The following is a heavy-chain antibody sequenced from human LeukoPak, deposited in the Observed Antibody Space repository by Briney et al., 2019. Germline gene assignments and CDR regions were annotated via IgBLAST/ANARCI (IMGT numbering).Heavy chain of an antibody. J-gene: IGHJ4*02. CDR1: GFTFSTYW. CDR3: AKSRRAYCSGGSCFGLWDY. Sequence: GGSLRLSCAASGFTFSTYWMHWVRQAPGKGLVWFSRINSDESSTTYADSVKGRFTISRDNAKNTLYLQMNSLRAEDTAVYYCAKSRRAYCSGGSCFGLWDYWGQGTLVTVSS. V-gene: IGHV3-74*01. D-gene: IGHD2-15*01. CDR2: INSDESST.